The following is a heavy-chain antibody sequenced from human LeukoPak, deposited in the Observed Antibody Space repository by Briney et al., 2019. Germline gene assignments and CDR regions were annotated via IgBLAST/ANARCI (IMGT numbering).Heavy chain of an antibody. CDR3: ARGQGYSYGYEWFDP. J-gene: IGHJ5*02. CDR1: NGSISSGTYY. Sequence: PSQTLSLTCTVSNGSISSGTYYWSWIRQPAGKGLEWIGRIYTSGSTNYNPSLKSRVTISVDTSKNQFSLKLSSVTAADTAVYYCARGQGYSYGYEWFDPWGQGTLVTVSS. CDR2: IYTSGST. V-gene: IGHV4-61*02. D-gene: IGHD5-18*01.